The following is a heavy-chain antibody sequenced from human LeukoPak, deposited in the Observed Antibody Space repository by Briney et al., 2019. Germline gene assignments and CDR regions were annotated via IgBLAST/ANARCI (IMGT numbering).Heavy chain of an antibody. J-gene: IGHJ4*02. D-gene: IGHD2-15*01. Sequence: GASVKVSCKASGYTFTSYDINWVRQATGQGLEWMGWVNPNSGHTGLAQKFQGRVSMTSNTSISTAYMEVRSLRSEDTAVYYCATQYCSGGSCPLRSFGFFDYWGQGTLVTVSS. V-gene: IGHV1-8*01. CDR2: VNPNSGHT. CDR3: ATQYCSGGSCPLRSFGFFDY. CDR1: GYTFTSYD.